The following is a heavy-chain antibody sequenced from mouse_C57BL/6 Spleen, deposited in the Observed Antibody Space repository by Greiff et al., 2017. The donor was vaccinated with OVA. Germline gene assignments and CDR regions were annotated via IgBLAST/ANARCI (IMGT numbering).Heavy chain of an antibody. CDR1: GYAFTNYL. V-gene: IGHV1-54*01. CDR3: ARILSPNYFDY. Sequence: QVQLQQSGAELVRPGTSVKVSCKASGYAFTNYLIEWVKQRPGQGLEWIGVINPGSGGTNYNEKFKGKATLTADKSSSTAYMQLSSLTSEDSAVYFCARILSPNYFDYWGQGTTLTVPS. D-gene: IGHD6-5*01. CDR2: INPGSGGT. J-gene: IGHJ2*01.